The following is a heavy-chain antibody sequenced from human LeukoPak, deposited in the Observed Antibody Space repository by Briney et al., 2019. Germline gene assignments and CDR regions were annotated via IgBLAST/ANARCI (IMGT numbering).Heavy chain of an antibody. D-gene: IGHD6-19*01. CDR3: AREIVSAVAGNFDY. V-gene: IGHV3-48*03. J-gene: IGHJ4*02. CDR2: IGSSGGYR. Sequence: GGSLRLSCAASGFTFSSYEMDWVRRAPGEGLEWVSYIGSSGGYRYYADSVKGRFTSSRDNAKNSLHLEMNSLRAEDTAVYYCAREIVSAVAGNFDYWGQGTLVTVSS. CDR1: GFTFSSYE.